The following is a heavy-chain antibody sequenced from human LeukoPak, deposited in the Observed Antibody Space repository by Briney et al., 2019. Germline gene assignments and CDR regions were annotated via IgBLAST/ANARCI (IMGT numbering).Heavy chain of an antibody. CDR3: VRHLSAGRPAFDI. CDR1: GGSINSYY. CDR2: IYYSGST. Sequence: SETLSLTCTVSGGSINSYYWSWVRQPPGKGLEWLGYIYYSGSTNYNPSLKSRVTISVDTSNNKFSLKLTSLTAADTAVYYCVRHLSAGRPAFDIWGQGTMVTVSS. J-gene: IGHJ3*02. D-gene: IGHD2-15*01. V-gene: IGHV4-59*08.